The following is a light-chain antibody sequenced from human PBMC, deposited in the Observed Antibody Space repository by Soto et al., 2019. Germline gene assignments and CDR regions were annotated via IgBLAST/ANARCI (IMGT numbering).Light chain of an antibody. CDR3: QQYNSYSGT. Sequence: DIQMTQSPSTLSASVGDRVTITCRASQSISSWLAWYQQKPGKAPKLLIYKASSLESGVPSSFNGSGSGTEFTLTISSLQPDDFATYYCQQYNSYSGTFGQGTKVEIK. V-gene: IGKV1-5*03. CDR1: QSISSW. CDR2: KAS. J-gene: IGKJ1*01.